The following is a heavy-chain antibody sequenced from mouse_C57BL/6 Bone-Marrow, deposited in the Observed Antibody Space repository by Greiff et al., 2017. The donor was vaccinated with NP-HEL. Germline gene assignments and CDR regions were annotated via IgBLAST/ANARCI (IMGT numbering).Heavy chain of an antibody. D-gene: IGHD2-3*01. Sequence: QVQLQQSGAELMKPGASVKLSCKATGYTFTGYWIDWVKQRPGHGLEWIGEILPGRGSTNYNEKFKGKATFTAATSSNTAYMQLSSLTTEDSAIYYCARRWLGDGYWFAYWGQGTLVTVSA. J-gene: IGHJ3*01. CDR2: ILPGRGST. CDR1: GYTFTGYW. CDR3: ARRWLGDGYWFAY. V-gene: IGHV1-9*01.